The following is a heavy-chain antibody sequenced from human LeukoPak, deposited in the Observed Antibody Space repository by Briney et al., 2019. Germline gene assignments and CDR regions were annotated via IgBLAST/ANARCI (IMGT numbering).Heavy chain of an antibody. V-gene: IGHV3-23*01. Sequence: GGSLRLSCEASGFTFNNHALTWVRQTPGRGLECVSAISGDGVSPYYADSVRGRFTISRDNAKNSLYLQMNSLRAEDTAVYYCARDLYYYDSSGCAWGQGTLVTVSS. J-gene: IGHJ5*02. CDR1: GFTFNNHA. CDR3: ARDLYYYDSSGCA. CDR2: ISGDGVSP. D-gene: IGHD3-22*01.